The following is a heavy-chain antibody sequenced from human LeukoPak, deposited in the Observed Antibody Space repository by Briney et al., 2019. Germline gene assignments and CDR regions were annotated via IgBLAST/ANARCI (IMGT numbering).Heavy chain of an antibody. CDR1: GFTFSSYA. CDR3: AKDLAVTSLSKYYFDY. Sequence: GGSLRLSCAASGFTFSSYAMSWVRQAPGKGLEWVSAISGSGGSTYYADSVKGRFTISRDNSKNTLYLQMNSLRAEDTAVYYCAKDLAVTSLSKYYFDYWGQGTLVTVSS. J-gene: IGHJ4*02. D-gene: IGHD4-17*01. V-gene: IGHV3-23*01. CDR2: ISGSGGST.